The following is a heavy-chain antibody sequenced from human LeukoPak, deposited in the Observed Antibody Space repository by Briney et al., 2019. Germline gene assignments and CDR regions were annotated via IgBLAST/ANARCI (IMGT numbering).Heavy chain of an antibody. V-gene: IGHV3-23*01. CDR3: AKGDGYSGPYYFDY. CDR2: ISGSGGST. CDR1: GFTFSSYS. Sequence: GGSLRLSCAASGFTFSSYSMNWVRQAPGKGLEWVSAISGSGGSTYYADSVKGRFTISRDNSKNTLYLQMNSLRAEDTAVYYCAKGDGYSGPYYFDYWGQGTLVTVSS. J-gene: IGHJ4*02. D-gene: IGHD5-24*01.